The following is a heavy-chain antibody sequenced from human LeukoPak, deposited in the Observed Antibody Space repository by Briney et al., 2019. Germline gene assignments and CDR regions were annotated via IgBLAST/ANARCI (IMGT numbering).Heavy chain of an antibody. CDR2: INPNSGGT. CDR3: AREGSSSSQFIDYYYMDV. CDR1: EYTFIDYY. V-gene: IGHV1-2*02. J-gene: IGHJ6*03. D-gene: IGHD6-6*01. Sequence: VASVKVACKASEYTFIDYYIHWVRQAPGQGLERMGWINPNSGGTNYAQKFQGRVTMTRDTSISTAYMELSRLRSDDTAVFYCAREGSSSSQFIDYYYMDVWGKGTTVTVSS.